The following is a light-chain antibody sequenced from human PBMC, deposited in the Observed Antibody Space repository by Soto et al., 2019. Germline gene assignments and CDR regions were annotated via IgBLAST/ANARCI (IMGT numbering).Light chain of an antibody. CDR3: SSKTSSTTVL. V-gene: IGLV2-14*01. J-gene: IGLJ2*01. CDR1: SSDIGGYNY. Sequence: QSALTQPASVSGSPGQSITISCTGTSSDIGGYNYVSWYQQHPGKAPKVMIYEVSNRPSGVSNRFSGSKSGNTASLTISGLQAEDEADYYCSSKTSSTTVLFGGGTKLTVL. CDR2: EVS.